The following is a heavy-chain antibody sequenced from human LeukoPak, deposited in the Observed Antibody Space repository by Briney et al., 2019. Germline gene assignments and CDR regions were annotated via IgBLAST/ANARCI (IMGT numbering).Heavy chain of an antibody. D-gene: IGHD6-13*01. V-gene: IGHV4-39*01. CDR3: ATPGGYSSSWYGAEFDY. Sequence: SETLSLTCTVSGGSISSSSYYWGWIRQPPGKGLERIGSIYYSGSTYYNPSLKSRVTISVDTSKNQFSLKLSSVTAADTAVYYCATPGGYSSSWYGAEFDYWGQGTLVTVSS. CDR2: IYYSGST. J-gene: IGHJ4*02. CDR1: GGSISSSSYY.